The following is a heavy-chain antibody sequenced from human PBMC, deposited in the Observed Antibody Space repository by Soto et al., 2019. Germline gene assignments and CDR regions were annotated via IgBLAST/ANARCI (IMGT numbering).Heavy chain of an antibody. CDR1: GYTLTELS. J-gene: IGHJ6*03. V-gene: IGHV1-24*01. Sequence: ASVKVSCKVSGYTLTELSMHWVRQAPGKGLEWMGGFDPEDGETIYAQKFQGRVTMTEDTSTDTAYMELSSLRSEDTAVYYCAKTGRIAAAGFYYYYYYMDVWGKGTTVTVSS. D-gene: IGHD6-13*01. CDR2: FDPEDGET. CDR3: AKTGRIAAAGFYYYYYYMDV.